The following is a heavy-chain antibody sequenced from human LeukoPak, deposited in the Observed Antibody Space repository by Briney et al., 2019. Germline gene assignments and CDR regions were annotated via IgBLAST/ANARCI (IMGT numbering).Heavy chain of an antibody. J-gene: IGHJ4*02. CDR1: GFTFSSYS. CDR2: ISSSTSTT. CDR3: ARARAGTYYPYYFDY. Sequence: GGSLRLSCAASGFTFSSYSINWVRQAPGKGLEWVSYISSSTSTTYYADSVKGRFTISRDNAKNSLYLQMNSLRAEDTAVYYCARARAGTYYPYYFDYWGQGTLLTVSS. D-gene: IGHD1-26*01. V-gene: IGHV3-48*01.